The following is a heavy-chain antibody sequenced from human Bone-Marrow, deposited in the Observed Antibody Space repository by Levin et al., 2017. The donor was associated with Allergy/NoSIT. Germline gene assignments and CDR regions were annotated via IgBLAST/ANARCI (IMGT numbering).Heavy chain of an antibody. Sequence: PGGSLRLSCAASGFAFSNYWMHWVRQAPGKGLVWVSRINRGGTSTTYADSVKGRFTISRDNAKNTLYLQMNSLRAEETAVYYCARDPFAYNFGSGSYLDYWGQGTLVSVSS. CDR3: ARDPFAYNFGSGSYLDY. D-gene: IGHD3-10*01. V-gene: IGHV3-74*01. CDR2: INRGGTST. CDR1: GFAFSNYW. J-gene: IGHJ4*02.